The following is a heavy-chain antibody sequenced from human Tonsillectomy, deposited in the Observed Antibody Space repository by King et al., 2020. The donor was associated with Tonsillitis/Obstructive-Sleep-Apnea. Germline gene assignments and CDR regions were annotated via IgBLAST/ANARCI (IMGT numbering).Heavy chain of an antibody. Sequence: ITLKESGPTLVKPTQTLTLTCTFSGFSLSTSGVGVGWIRQPPGKALEWLALIYWDDDKRYSPSLKSRLTITKDTSKNQVVLTMTNMDPVDTATYYCAHSPRITDMTTVVGWFDPWGQGTLVTVSS. V-gene: IGHV2-5*02. CDR3: AHSPRITDMTTVVGWFDP. CDR1: GFSLSTSGVG. CDR2: IYWDDDK. D-gene: IGHD4-23*01. J-gene: IGHJ5*02.